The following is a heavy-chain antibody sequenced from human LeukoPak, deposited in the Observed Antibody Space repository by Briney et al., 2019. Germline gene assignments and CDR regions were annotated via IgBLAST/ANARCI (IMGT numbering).Heavy chain of an antibody. D-gene: IGHD1-26*01. CDR1: VRTFCGYA. V-gene: IGHV3-64D*09. CDR3: VKDVRGSYAFDY. J-gene: IGHJ4*02. Sequence: GGSLRLSCSVSVRTFCGYAMRWVRKAPGKGLEYVSGINDNGGRTHYGDSVKGRFSISRDNSKNTLHLQIRTLTAEYTALYYCVKDVRGSYAFDYWGQGILVTVAS. CDR2: INDNGGRT.